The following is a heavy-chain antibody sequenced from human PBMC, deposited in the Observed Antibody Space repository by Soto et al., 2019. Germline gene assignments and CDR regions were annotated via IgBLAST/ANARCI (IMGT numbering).Heavy chain of an antibody. CDR3: ASGTYCSSTSCYGEYYYYYGMDV. V-gene: IGHV5-10-1*01. D-gene: IGHD2-2*01. CDR1: GYSFTSYL. CDR2: IDPSDSYT. J-gene: IGHJ6*02. Sequence: GESLKISCKGSGYSFTSYLISWVRQMPGKGLEWMGRIDPSDSYTNYSPSFQGHVTISADKSISTAYLQWSSLKASDTALYYWASGTYCSSTSCYGEYYYYYGMDVWGQGTTVTVSS.